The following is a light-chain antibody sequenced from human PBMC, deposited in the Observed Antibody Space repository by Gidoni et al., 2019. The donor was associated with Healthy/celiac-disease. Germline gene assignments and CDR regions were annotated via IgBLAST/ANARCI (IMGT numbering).Light chain of an antibody. CDR3: QQYYSPCS. J-gene: IGKJ2*04. V-gene: IGKV4-1*01. CDR1: QSVVYSSNNKNY. Sequence: DIVMTQSPDSLAVSLGERATINCKSSQSVVYSSNNKNYLAWYQQKPGQPPKLLIYWASTRESGVPDRFSGSGSGTDFTLTISSLQAEDVAVYYCQQYYSPCSFGQGTKLEIK. CDR2: WAS.